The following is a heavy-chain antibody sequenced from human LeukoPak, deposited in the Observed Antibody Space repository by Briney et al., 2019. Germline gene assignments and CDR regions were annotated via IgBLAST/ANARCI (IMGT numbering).Heavy chain of an antibody. V-gene: IGHV3-30-3*01. Sequence: EGSLRLSCAASGFTFSSYAMHWVRQAPGKGLEWVAVISYDGNNRYYADSVKGRFTISRDNSKDTLYLQMNSLRAEDTAVYYCARVALLRYFDWSPPSYWGQGTPVTVSS. CDR2: ISYDGNNR. CDR3: ARVALLRYFDWSPPSY. J-gene: IGHJ4*02. D-gene: IGHD3-9*01. CDR1: GFTFSSYA.